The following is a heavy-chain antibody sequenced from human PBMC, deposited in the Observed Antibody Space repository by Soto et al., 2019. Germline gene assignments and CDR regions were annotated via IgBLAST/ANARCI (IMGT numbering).Heavy chain of an antibody. J-gene: IGHJ4*02. CDR3: ARARGARYFDY. D-gene: IGHD2-15*01. CDR2: IYDSGST. Sequence: SETLSLTCTVSGGSISSYYWSWIRQPPGKGLEWIGYIYDSGSTNYNPSLKSRVTISVDTSKNQFSLKLSSVTAADTAVYYCARARGARYFDYWGQGTQVTVSS. CDR1: GGSISSYY. V-gene: IGHV4-59*08.